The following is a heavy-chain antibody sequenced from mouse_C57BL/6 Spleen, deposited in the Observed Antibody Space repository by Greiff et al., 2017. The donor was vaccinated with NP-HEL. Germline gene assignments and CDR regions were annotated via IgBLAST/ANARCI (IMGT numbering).Heavy chain of an antibody. CDR3: TRGGYYDYYAMDY. CDR2: ISSGGDYI. D-gene: IGHD2-3*01. J-gene: IGHJ4*01. CDR1: GFTFSSYA. V-gene: IGHV5-9-1*02. Sequence: EVMLVESGEGLVKPGGSLKLSCAASGFTFSSYAMSWVRQTPEKRLEWVAYISSGGDYIYYADTVKGRFTISRDNARNTLYLQMSSLKSEDTAMYYCTRGGYYDYYAMDYWGQGTSVTVSS.